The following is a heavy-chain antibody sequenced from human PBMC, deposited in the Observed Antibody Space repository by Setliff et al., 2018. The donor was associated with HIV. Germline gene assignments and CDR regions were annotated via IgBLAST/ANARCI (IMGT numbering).Heavy chain of an antibody. CDR1: GGSINITNFY. D-gene: IGHD5-12*01. Sequence: ETLSLTCTVSGGSINITNFYWAWIRQPPGKGLEWLGSIYYSGTTYVHPSLKSRVTMSVDTSKTQVSLRLSSVTAADTAVYFCARRTNGYAALGYWGQGTLVTVSS. CDR2: IYYSGTT. V-gene: IGHV4-39*07. CDR3: ARRTNGYAALGY. J-gene: IGHJ4*02.